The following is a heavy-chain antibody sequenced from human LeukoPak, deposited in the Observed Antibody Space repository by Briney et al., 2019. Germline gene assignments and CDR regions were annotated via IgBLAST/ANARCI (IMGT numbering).Heavy chain of an antibody. Sequence: GGSLRLSCAASGFTFSDYYITWIRQAPGKGLEWVSYISSSGSTIYYADSVKGRFTISRDNAKNSLYLQMNSLRAEDTAVYYCARRCSSSCRAFDIWGQGTMVTVSS. CDR2: ISSSGSTI. D-gene: IGHD6-13*01. J-gene: IGHJ3*02. CDR1: GFTFSDYY. CDR3: ARRCSSSCRAFDI. V-gene: IGHV3-11*01.